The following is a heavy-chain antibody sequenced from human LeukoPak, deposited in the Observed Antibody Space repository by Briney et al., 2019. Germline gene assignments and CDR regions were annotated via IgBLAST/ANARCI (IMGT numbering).Heavy chain of an antibody. J-gene: IGHJ4*02. V-gene: IGHV3-48*02. CDR2: ITSGSSTI. CDR3: VRDDDRPDNGLDY. CDR1: GFTFDSYS. Sequence: GSLRLSCAASGFTFDSYSMSWVRQAPGEGLEWVSYITSGSSTIYYPDSVKGRFTISRDNAKNSLYLQMNSLRDEDTAVYYCVRDDDRPDNGLDYWGQGTLVTVSS. D-gene: IGHD3-22*01.